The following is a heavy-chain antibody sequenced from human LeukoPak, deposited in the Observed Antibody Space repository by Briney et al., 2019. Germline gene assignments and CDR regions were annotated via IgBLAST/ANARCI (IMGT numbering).Heavy chain of an antibody. Sequence: ASVKVSCKTSGYTFTNYDINWVRQAPGQGLEWMGWMHPDNGNTGYAQKFQGRVTMTRNTSISTAYMELSSLRSEDTAVYYCASGVSTGYYYGMDVWGQGTTVTVSS. CDR1: GYTFTNYD. CDR2: MHPDNGNT. J-gene: IGHJ6*02. CDR3: ASGVSTGYYYGMDV. D-gene: IGHD2-8*02. V-gene: IGHV1-8*01.